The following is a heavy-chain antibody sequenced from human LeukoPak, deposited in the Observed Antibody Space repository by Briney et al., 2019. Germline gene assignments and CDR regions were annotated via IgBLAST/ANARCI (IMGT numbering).Heavy chain of an antibody. V-gene: IGHV4-59*01. D-gene: IGHD7-27*01. J-gene: IGHJ3*02. Sequence: PSETLSLTCTVSGGSISSYYWSWIRQPPGKGLEWIGYIYYSGSTNYNPSLKSRVTISVDTSKNQFSLKLSSVTAADTAVYYCAREMGLNWGSGGAFDIWGQGTMVTVSS. CDR3: AREMGLNWGSGGAFDI. CDR1: GGSISSYY. CDR2: IYYSGST.